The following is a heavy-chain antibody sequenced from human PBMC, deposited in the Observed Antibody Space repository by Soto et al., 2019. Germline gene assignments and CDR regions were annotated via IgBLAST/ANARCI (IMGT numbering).Heavy chain of an antibody. J-gene: IGHJ4*02. CDR1: GASVTSGIYY. CDR3: ARAEGRDGYNLDS. CDR2: VFYSGST. Sequence: QVQLQESGPGLVKPSETLSLTCSVSGASVTSGIYYWSWIRQPPGKELEWIGYVFYSGSTKYNPSLKSRVAMSIDSSKNPFSLRLNSVTAADTAMYFCARAEGRDGYNLDSWGLGVLVTVSS. D-gene: IGHD5-12*01. V-gene: IGHV4-61*01.